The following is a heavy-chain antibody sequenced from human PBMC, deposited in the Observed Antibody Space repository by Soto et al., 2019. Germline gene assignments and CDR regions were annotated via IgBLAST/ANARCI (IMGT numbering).Heavy chain of an antibody. V-gene: IGHV6-1*01. Sequence: SQTLSLTCAISGDSVSSNSAAWNWIRQSPSRGLEWLGRTYYRSKWYNDYAVSVKSRITINPDTSKNQFSLQLNSVTPEDTAVYYCAREKSSGIVGATRQRIQMYYFDYWGQGTLVTVSS. D-gene: IGHD1-26*01. CDR1: GDSVSSNSAA. CDR3: AREKSSGIVGATRQRIQMYYFDY. CDR2: TYYRSKWYN. J-gene: IGHJ4*02.